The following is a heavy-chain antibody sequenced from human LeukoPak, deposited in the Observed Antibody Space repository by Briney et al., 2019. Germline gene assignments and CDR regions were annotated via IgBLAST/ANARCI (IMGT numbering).Heavy chain of an antibody. Sequence: GGSLRLSCAASGFTFSSYSMNWVRQAPGKGLEWVSYISSSSSTIYYADSVKGRLTVSRDNSKNTLCLQMNSQIAEDTAVYYCAKDQWLRTIGIFNYWGQGTLVTVSS. CDR1: GFTFSSYS. V-gene: IGHV3-48*01. D-gene: IGHD5-12*01. J-gene: IGHJ4*02. CDR3: AKDQWLRTIGIFNY. CDR2: ISSSSSTI.